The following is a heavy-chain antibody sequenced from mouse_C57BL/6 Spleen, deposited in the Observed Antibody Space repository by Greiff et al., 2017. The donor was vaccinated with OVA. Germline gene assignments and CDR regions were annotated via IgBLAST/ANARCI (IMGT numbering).Heavy chain of an antibody. CDR3: ARGGYYYGSSNFDY. CDR1: GYAFSSSW. J-gene: IGHJ2*01. D-gene: IGHD1-1*01. V-gene: IGHV1-82*01. CDR2: IYPGDGDT. Sequence: LMEPGASVKISCTASGYAFSSSWMNWVKQRPGKGLEWIGRIYPGDGDTNYNGKFKGKATLTADKSSSTAYMQLSSLTSEDSAVYFCARGGYYYGSSNFDYWGQGTTLTVSS.